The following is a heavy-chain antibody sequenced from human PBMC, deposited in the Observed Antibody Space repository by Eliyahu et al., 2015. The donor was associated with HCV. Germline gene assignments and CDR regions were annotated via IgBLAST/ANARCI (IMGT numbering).Heavy chain of an antibody. D-gene: IGHD6-19*01. CDR1: GFTFSXYA. V-gene: IGHV3-23*01. J-gene: IGHJ6*02. CDR2: IXGSGGST. Sequence: EVQLLESGGGLVQPGGSLRLSCAASGFTFSXYAXXWVRQAPGEGLEWVSAIXGSGGSTYYADSVKGRFTISRDNSKNTLYLQMNSLRAEDTAVYYCATPPDGYSSGGPYYYYGMDVWGQGTTVTVSS. CDR3: ATPPDGYSSGGPYYYYGMDV.